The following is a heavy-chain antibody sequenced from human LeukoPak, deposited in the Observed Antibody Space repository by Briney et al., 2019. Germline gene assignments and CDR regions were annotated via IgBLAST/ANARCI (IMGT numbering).Heavy chain of an antibody. D-gene: IGHD1-26*01. J-gene: IGHJ4*02. CDR3: ASGGELPPGYFDY. Sequence: SETLSLTCTVSGGSISSSSYYWGWIRQPPGKGLEWIGSIYYSGSTYYNPSLKSRVTISVDTSKNQFSLKLSSVTAADKAVYYCASGGELPPGYFDYWGQGTLVTVSS. V-gene: IGHV4-39*01. CDR1: GGSISSSSYY. CDR2: IYYSGST.